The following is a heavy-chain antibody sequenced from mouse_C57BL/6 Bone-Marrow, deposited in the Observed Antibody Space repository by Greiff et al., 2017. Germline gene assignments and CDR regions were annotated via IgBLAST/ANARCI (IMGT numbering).Heavy chain of an antibody. Sequence: EVKLVESGGGLVQPGASLRLSCAASGFTFTDYYMSLVRPPPGPATEWLALISNKANGYTTEYTASVKGRFTISRDNTQNILYLQMNTLRAEDSATYYCVLDSSGLAYWGQGTLVTVSA. J-gene: IGHJ3*01. CDR2: ISNKANGYTT. CDR3: VLDSSGLAY. D-gene: IGHD3-2*02. V-gene: IGHV7-4*01. CDR1: GFTFTDYY.